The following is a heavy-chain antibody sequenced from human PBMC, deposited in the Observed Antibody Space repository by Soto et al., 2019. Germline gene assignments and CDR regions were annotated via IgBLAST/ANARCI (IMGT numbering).Heavy chain of an antibody. Sequence: QGQLVQSGAEVKKPGSSVKVSCKASGGTFSSYAISWVRQAPGQGLEWMGGIIPIFGTANYAQKFQGRVTITADESTSTADMELSSLRAEDTAVYYCARGPYCSGGSCSGFGYYYYGMDVWGQGTTVTVSS. D-gene: IGHD2-15*01. J-gene: IGHJ6*02. CDR3: ARGPYCSGGSCSGFGYYYYGMDV. CDR2: IIPIFGTA. V-gene: IGHV1-69*01. CDR1: GGTFSSYA.